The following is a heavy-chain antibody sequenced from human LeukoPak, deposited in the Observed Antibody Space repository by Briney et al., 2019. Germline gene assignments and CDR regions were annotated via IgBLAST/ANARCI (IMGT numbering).Heavy chain of an antibody. CDR3: AGEGGSYISWFDP. V-gene: IGHV4-39*07. Sequence: SETLSLTCTVSSGSISTSNYYWGWVRQPPGKALEWIGNIFYSGSTYYSPSLKSRVTISVDTSKNQFSLKLSSVTAADTAVYYCAGEGGSYISWFDPWGQGTLVTVSS. CDR1: SGSISTSNYY. J-gene: IGHJ5*02. D-gene: IGHD1-26*01. CDR2: IFYSGST.